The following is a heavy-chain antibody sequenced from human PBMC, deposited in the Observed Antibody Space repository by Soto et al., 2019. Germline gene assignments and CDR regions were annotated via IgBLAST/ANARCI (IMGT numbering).Heavy chain of an antibody. D-gene: IGHD4-17*01. J-gene: IGHJ5*02. V-gene: IGHV4-31*02. CDR2: IYYSGST. CDR1: GGSISIGGYY. Sequence: QVQLQESGPGLVQRSQTLYRTWTVSGGSISIGGYYWSWIRQHPGKGLEWIGYIYYSGSTYYNPSIKSRVTISVDTSKTQISLKLSSVTVSETPVNDCARSAQSTVTTFDHCGQGAMVTVSS. CDR3: ARSAQSTVTTFDH.